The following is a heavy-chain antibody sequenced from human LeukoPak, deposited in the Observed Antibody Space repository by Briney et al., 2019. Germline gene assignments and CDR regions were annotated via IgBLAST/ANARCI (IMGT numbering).Heavy chain of an antibody. CDR1: GGSISSYY. D-gene: IGHD2/OR15-2a*01. CDR3: AGHHPRNTVDF. V-gene: IGHV4-59*08. J-gene: IGHJ4*02. Sequence: PSETLSLTCTVAGGSISSYYWSWIRQPPGKGLEWIAYISDIGSINYNPSLTSRVTISLDTSKNQCSLKLSSVTAADTAVYYCAGHHPRNTVDFWGQGTLVTVSS. CDR2: ISDIGSI.